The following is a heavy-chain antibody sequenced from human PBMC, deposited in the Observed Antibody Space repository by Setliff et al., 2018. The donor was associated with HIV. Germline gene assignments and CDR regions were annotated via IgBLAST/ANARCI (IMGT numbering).Heavy chain of an antibody. CDR2: VNPNSGGT. CDR1: GNTLRNNA. CDR3: ARDIGGYWDYHYYVDV. Sequence: GASVKVSCKASGNTLRNNAIGWVRQAPGQGLEWMGWVNPNSGGTQYAQKFQGRVTMTRDTSISTGSMELSRLRSDDTAVYYCARDIGGYWDYHYYVDVWGKGTTVTVSS. D-gene: IGHD3-22*01. J-gene: IGHJ6*03. V-gene: IGHV1-2*02.